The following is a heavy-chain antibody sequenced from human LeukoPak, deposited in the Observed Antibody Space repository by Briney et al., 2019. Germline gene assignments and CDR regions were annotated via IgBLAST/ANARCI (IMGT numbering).Heavy chain of an antibody. Sequence: GGSLRLSCAASGFTFSSYSMNWVRQTPGKGLEWVSYIGTSGDIKNYADSVKGRFAISRGDAKSSVYLQMDSLRAEDTAVYYCARDLAWSPDFWGQGTLVTVSS. CDR1: GFTFSSYS. V-gene: IGHV3-48*04. J-gene: IGHJ4*02. CDR2: IGTSGDIK. D-gene: IGHD3-3*01. CDR3: ARDLAWSPDF.